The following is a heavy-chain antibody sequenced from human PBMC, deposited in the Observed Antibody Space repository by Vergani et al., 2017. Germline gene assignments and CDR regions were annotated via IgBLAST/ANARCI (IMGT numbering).Heavy chain of an antibody. V-gene: IGHV3-66*02. Sequence: VRLVQSGGGVVQPGMSLRLSCAASSFSVSSHYMTWVRQAPGKGLEWVSTINIGGRTSYADSVKGRLTLTRDDSKNTLHLQMNSLRPEDTAVYYCTTSRHMIPRAFDFWGQGTMVTVSS. CDR3: TTSRHMIPRAFDF. J-gene: IGHJ3*01. CDR1: SFSVSSHY. CDR2: INIGGRT. D-gene: IGHD3-22*01.